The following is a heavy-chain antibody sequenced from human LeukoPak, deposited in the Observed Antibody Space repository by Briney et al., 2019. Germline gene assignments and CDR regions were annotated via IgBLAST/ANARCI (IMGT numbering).Heavy chain of an antibody. Sequence: PRGSLRLSRAASGFTLDDYGMSWVRQAPGKGLEWGSGINWNGGSTGYADSVKGRFTISRANAKNSLYLQVNSLRAEDTALYYCARGPYGSGSYYSPFDYWGQGTLVTVSS. V-gene: IGHV3-20*04. CDR2: INWNGGST. D-gene: IGHD3-10*01. CDR3: ARGPYGSGSYYSPFDY. J-gene: IGHJ4*02. CDR1: GFTLDDYG.